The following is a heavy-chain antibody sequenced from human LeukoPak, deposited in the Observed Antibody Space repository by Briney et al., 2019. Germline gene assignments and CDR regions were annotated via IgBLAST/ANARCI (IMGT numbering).Heavy chain of an antibody. CDR1: GFTFSSCS. V-gene: IGHV3-48*01. Sequence: GGSLRLSCAASGFTFSSCSMNWVRQAPGEGLEWVSYISSSSSTIYYADSVKGRFTISRDNAKNSLYLQMNSLRAEDTAVYYCARVKNIVATDWGQGTLVTVSS. CDR3: ARVKNIVATD. J-gene: IGHJ4*02. CDR2: ISSSSSTI. D-gene: IGHD5-12*01.